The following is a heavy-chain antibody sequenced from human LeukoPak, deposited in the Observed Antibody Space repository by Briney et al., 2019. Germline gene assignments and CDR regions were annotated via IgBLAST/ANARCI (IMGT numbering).Heavy chain of an antibody. Sequence: SETLSLTCTASGGSISSYYWSWIRQPPGKGLEWIGYIYYSGSTNHNPSLKSRVTISVDTSKSQFSLKLSSVAAADTAVYYCARTRGEGYFDYWGQGTLVTVSS. J-gene: IGHJ4*02. CDR1: GGSISSYY. D-gene: IGHD3-10*01. CDR3: ARTRGEGYFDY. CDR2: IYYSGST. V-gene: IGHV4-59*08.